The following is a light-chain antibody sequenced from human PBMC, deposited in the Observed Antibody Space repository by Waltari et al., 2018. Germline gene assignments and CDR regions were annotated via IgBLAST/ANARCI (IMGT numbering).Light chain of an antibody. CDR2: GDS. CDR3: QSYDSSLTDWL. CDR1: TSNIGASFG. J-gene: IGLJ3*02. V-gene: IGLV1-40*01. Sequence: HSVLTQPPSVSGAPGQRVTISCTGTTSNIGASFGVLWYQQIPGKAPKLLIYGDSLRPSGVPDRFSASKSGISASLAITGLQAEDEADYYCQSYDSSLTDWLFGAGTKLTVL.